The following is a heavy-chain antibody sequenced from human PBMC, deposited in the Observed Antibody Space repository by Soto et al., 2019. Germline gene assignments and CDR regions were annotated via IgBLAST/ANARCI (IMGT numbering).Heavy chain of an antibody. Sequence: SETLSLTCTVSGGSISSYYWSWIRQPPGKGLEWIGYIYYSGSTNYNPSLKSRVTISVDTSKNQFSLRLSSVTAADTAVYYCARAERSGLYYGMDVWGQGTTVTVSS. CDR1: GGSISSYY. V-gene: IGHV4-59*01. D-gene: IGHD2-15*01. J-gene: IGHJ6*02. CDR3: ARAERSGLYYGMDV. CDR2: IYYSGST.